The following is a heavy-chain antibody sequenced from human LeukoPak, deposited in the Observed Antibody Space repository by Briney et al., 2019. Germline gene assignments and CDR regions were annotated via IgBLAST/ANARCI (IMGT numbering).Heavy chain of an antibody. CDR1: GFTFSSYE. Sequence: GGSLRLSCAASGFTFSSYEMNWVRQAPGKGLEWVSYISSSSSTIYYADSVKGRFTISRDNAKNSLYLQMNSLRAEDTAVYYCARSGSLFDYWGQGTLVTVSS. D-gene: IGHD1-26*01. CDR3: ARSGSLFDY. J-gene: IGHJ4*02. CDR2: ISSSSSTI. V-gene: IGHV3-48*03.